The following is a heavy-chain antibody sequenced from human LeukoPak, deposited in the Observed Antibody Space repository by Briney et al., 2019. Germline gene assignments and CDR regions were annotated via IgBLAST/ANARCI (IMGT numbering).Heavy chain of an antibody. D-gene: IGHD6-13*01. V-gene: IGHV4-61*02. Sequence: SSQTLSLTCTVSGGSISSGSYYWSWIRQPAGKGLEWIGRIYTSGSTNYNPSLKSRVTISVDTSKNQFSLKLSSVTAADTAVYYCERDRRVFFDPWGQGTLVTVSS. CDR2: IYTSGST. CDR1: GGSISSGSYY. CDR3: ERDRRVFFDP. J-gene: IGHJ5*02.